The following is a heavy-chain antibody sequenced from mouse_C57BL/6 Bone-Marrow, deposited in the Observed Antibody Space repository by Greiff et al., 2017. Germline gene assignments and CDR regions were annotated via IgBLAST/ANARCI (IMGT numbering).Heavy chain of an antibody. D-gene: IGHD1-1*01. CDR2: IYPRSGNT. V-gene: IGHV1-81*01. CDR3: ERGRIITVVAPFAY. Sequence: VQLQQSGAELARPGASVKLSCKASGYTFTSYGISWVKQRTGQGLEWIGEIYPRSGNTYYNEKFKGKATLTADKSSSTAYMELRSLTSEDSAVYFCERGRIITVVAPFAYWGQGTLVTVSA. CDR1: GYTFTSYG. J-gene: IGHJ3*01.